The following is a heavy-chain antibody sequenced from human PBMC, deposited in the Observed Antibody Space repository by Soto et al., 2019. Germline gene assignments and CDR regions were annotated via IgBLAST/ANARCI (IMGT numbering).Heavy chain of an antibody. CDR3: ARDWVIDYVWGSYYYGMDV. J-gene: IGHJ6*02. CDR2: ISSSSSYI. V-gene: IGHV3-21*01. CDR1: GFTFSSYS. Sequence: PGGSLRLSCAASGFTFSSYSMNWVRQAPGKGLEWVSSISSSSSYIYYADSVKGRFTISRDNSKNTLYLQMNSLRAEDTAVYYCARDWVIDYVWGSYYYGMDVWGQGTTVTVSS. D-gene: IGHD3-16*01.